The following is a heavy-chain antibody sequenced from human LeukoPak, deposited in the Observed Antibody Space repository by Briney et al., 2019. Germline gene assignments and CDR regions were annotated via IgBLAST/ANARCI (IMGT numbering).Heavy chain of an antibody. CDR1: GFPFSSYG. V-gene: IGHV3-33*08. Sequence: GGSVTLFCAAYGFPFSSYGMHWLRQAPGKGLEWVKVIWYDGSDKYYADSVKGRFTISRDNSKNTLYLQMNSLRAEDTAVYYCARDTEWLLPVDYWGQGTLVTVSS. CDR2: IWYDGSDK. J-gene: IGHJ4*02. CDR3: ARDTEWLLPVDY. D-gene: IGHD3-3*01.